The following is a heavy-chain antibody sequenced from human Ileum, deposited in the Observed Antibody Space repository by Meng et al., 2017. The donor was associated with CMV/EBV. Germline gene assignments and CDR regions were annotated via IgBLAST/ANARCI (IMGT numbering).Heavy chain of an antibody. Sequence: GSLRLSCTISGGSISIFYWHWIRQPPGKGLEWIGFVHNSGSTNYNPSLESRVTMSVDTSKNQFSLRLRSVTAADTAVYYCAREYSSFDYWGQGALVTVSS. V-gene: IGHV4-59*01. CDR1: GGSISIFY. D-gene: IGHD6-13*01. CDR2: VHNSGST. CDR3: AREYSSFDY. J-gene: IGHJ4*02.